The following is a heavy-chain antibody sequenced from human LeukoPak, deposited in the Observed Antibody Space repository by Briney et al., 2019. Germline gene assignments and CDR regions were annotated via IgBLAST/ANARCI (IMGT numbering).Heavy chain of an antibody. CDR3: AREYSSGWYGYYYYGMDV. V-gene: IGHV1-18*01. CDR2: ISAYNGNT. J-gene: IGHJ6*02. Sequence: APVKVSCKASGYTFTSYGISWVRQAPGQGQEWMGWISAYNGNTNYAQKLQGRVTMTTDTSTSTAYMELRSLRSDDTAVYYCAREYSSGWYGYYYYGMDVWGQGTTVTVSS. CDR1: GYTFTSYG. D-gene: IGHD6-19*01.